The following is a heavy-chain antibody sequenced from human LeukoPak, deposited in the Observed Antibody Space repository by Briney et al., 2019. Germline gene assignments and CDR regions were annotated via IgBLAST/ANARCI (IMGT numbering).Heavy chain of an antibody. Sequence: PSETLSLTCTVSGGSISSGGYHWSWIRQHPGKGLEWIGYIYYSGSTYYNPSLKSRVTISVDTSKNQFSLKLSSVTAADTAVYYCARDRGRYCSSTSCLGRFDPWGQGTLVTVSS. CDR1: GGSISSGGYH. V-gene: IGHV4-31*03. J-gene: IGHJ5*02. CDR2: IYYSGST. D-gene: IGHD2-2*01. CDR3: ARDRGRYCSSTSCLGRFDP.